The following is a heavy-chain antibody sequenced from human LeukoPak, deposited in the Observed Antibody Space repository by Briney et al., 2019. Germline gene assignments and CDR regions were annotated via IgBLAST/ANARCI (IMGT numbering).Heavy chain of an antibody. V-gene: IGHV1-2*02. Sequence: GASVKVSCKASGYTFTGYYMHWVRQAPGQGLEWMGWINPNSGGTNYAQKFQGRVTMPRDTSISTAYMELSRLRSDDTAVYYCARDANGHTPYYFDYWGQGTLVTVSS. CDR2: INPNSGGT. CDR3: ARDANGHTPYYFDY. J-gene: IGHJ4*02. CDR1: GYTFTGYY. D-gene: IGHD4/OR15-4a*01.